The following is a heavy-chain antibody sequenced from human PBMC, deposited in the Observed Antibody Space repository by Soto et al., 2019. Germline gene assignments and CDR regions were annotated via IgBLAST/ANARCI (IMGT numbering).Heavy chain of an antibody. Sequence: GESLKISCKGSGYSFTSYWISWVRQMPGKGLEWMGRIDPSDSYTNYSPSFQGHVTISADKSISTAYLQWSSLKASDTATYYCARHNDPYFTIFGVVTLDVWGQGTTVTVSS. CDR3: ARHNDPYFTIFGVVTLDV. J-gene: IGHJ6*02. CDR1: GYSFTSYW. CDR2: IDPSDSYT. D-gene: IGHD3-3*01. V-gene: IGHV5-10-1*01.